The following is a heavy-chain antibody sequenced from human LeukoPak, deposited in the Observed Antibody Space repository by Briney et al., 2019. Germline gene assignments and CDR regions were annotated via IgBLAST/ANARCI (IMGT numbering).Heavy chain of an antibody. CDR2: INPNSGGT. CDR1: GYTFTGYY. J-gene: IGHJ5*02. V-gene: IGHV1-2*02. CDR3: ARDRGYSNYDWFDP. Sequence: GASVKVSCKASGYTFTGYYMHWVRQAPGQGLEWMGWINPNSGGTNYAQKFQGRVTMTRDTSISTAYMELSRLRSDDTAVYYCARDRGYSNYDWFDPWGQGTLVTVSS. D-gene: IGHD4-11*01.